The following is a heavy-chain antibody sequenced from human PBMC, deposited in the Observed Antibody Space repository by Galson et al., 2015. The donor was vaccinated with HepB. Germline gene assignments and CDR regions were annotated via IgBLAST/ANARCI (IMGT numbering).Heavy chain of an antibody. CDR1: GGSISSSSYY. Sequence: SLTCTVSGGSISSSSYYWGWIRQPPGKGLEWIGSIYYSGSTYYNPSLKSRVTISVDTSKNQFSLKLSSVTAADTAVYYCARSIAAAGTVWFDPWGQGTLVTVSS. CDR3: ARSIAAAGTVWFDP. V-gene: IGHV4-39*01. CDR2: IYYSGST. D-gene: IGHD6-13*01. J-gene: IGHJ5*02.